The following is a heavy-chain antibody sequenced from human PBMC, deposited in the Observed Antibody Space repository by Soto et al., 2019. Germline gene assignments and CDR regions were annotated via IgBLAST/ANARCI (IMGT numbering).Heavy chain of an antibody. Sequence: QVQLVESGGGVVQPGRSLRLSCAASGFTFSSYAMHWVRQAPGKGLEWVAVISYDGSNKYYADSVKGRFTISRDNSKNTRDLKMNSLRAEDTAVYYCASARLGPYYYYYGMDVWGQGTTVTVSS. CDR1: GFTFSSYA. V-gene: IGHV3-30-3*01. CDR3: ASARLGPYYYYYGMDV. J-gene: IGHJ6*02. D-gene: IGHD3-9*01. CDR2: ISYDGSNK.